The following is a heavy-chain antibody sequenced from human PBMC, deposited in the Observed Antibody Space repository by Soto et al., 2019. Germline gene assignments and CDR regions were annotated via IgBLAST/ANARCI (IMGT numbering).Heavy chain of an antibody. CDR1: GYTFTSYG. CDR2: ISAYNGNT. D-gene: IGHD3-16*01. J-gene: IGHJ5*02. V-gene: IGHV1-18*01. CDR3: ARVWGLWSQGWFDP. Sequence: VASVKVSCKASGYTFTSYGISWVRQAPGQGLEWMGWISAYNGNTNYAQKLQGRVTMTTDTSTSTAYMELRSLRSDDTAVYYCARVWGLWSQGWFDPWGQGTLVTVSS.